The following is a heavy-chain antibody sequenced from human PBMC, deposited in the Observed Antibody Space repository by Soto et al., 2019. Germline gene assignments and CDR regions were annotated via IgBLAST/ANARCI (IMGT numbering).Heavy chain of an antibody. CDR2: IYHSGST. V-gene: IGHV4-4*02. Sequence: QVQLQESGPGLVKPSGTLSLTCGVSGGSISSSNWWSWVRQPPGKGLEWIGEIYHSGSTNYNPSRKSRVTISVDKSKNQFSVRLSSVTAADTAVYYCAGRRDGSGSLDYWGQGTLVTVSS. CDR1: GGSISSSNW. J-gene: IGHJ4*02. CDR3: AGRRDGSGSLDY. D-gene: IGHD3-10*01.